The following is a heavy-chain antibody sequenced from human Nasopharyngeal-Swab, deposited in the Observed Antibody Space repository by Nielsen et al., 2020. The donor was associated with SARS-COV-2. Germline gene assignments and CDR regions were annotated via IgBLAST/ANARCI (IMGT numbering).Heavy chain of an antibody. Sequence: VRQAPGKGLEWVGNIKQDGSEKYYVDSVKGRFTISRDNAKNSLYLQMNSLRAEDTAVYYCARVSRYYDILTGYYAEDGMDVWGQGTTVTVSS. J-gene: IGHJ6*02. CDR3: ARVSRYYDILTGYYAEDGMDV. D-gene: IGHD3-9*01. V-gene: IGHV3-7*01. CDR2: IKQDGSEK.